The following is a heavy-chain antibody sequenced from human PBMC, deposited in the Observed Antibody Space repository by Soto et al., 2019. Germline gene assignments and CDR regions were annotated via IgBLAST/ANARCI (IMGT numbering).Heavy chain of an antibody. J-gene: IGHJ6*02. Sequence: GGSLRLSCAASGFTFSSYAMHWVRQAPGKGLEWVAVISYDGSNKYYADSVKGRFTISRDNSKNTLYLQMNSLRAEDTAVYYCARQATYIVATRSQENYYYGMDVWGQGTTVTVSS. D-gene: IGHD5-12*01. CDR1: GFTFSSYA. CDR3: ARQATYIVATRSQENYYYGMDV. CDR2: ISYDGSNK. V-gene: IGHV3-30-3*01.